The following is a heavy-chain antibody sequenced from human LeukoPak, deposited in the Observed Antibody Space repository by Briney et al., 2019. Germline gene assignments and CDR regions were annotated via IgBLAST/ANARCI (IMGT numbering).Heavy chain of an antibody. CDR1: AFTIDNDA. CDR3: AKDISFGSGSYLDY. Sequence: GSRRRALAGTAFTIDNDAMHWVRQAPGKGLEWVSGISWNSGSIGYADSVKGRFTISRDNAKNSLYLQMNSLRAEDTALYYCAKDISFGSGSYLDYWGQGTLVTVSS. J-gene: IGHJ4*02. V-gene: IGHV3-9*01. CDR2: ISWNSGSI. D-gene: IGHD3-10*01.